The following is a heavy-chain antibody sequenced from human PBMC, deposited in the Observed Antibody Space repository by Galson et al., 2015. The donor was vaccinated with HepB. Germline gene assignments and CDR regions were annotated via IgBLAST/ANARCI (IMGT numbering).Heavy chain of an antibody. CDR3: AHRRSNTAMVGMFAFDI. CDR2: IYWDDDK. Sequence: PALVKPTQTLTLTCTFSGFSLSTSGVGVGWIRQPPGKALEWLALIYWDDDKRYSPSLKSRLTITKDTSKNQVVLTMTNMDPVDTATYYCAHRRSNTAMVGMFAFDIWGQGTMVTVSS. J-gene: IGHJ3*02. D-gene: IGHD5-18*01. CDR1: GFSLSTSGVG. V-gene: IGHV2-5*02.